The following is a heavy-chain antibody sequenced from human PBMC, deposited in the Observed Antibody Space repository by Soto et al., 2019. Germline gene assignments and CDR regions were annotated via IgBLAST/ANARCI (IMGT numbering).Heavy chain of an antibody. CDR1: GFTFSSYS. Sequence: GGSLRLSCAASGFTFSSYSMSWVRQAPGKGLEWVSGFRTSGDGGTTYYADSVKGRFTISRDNSKNMLFLQMNSLRAEDTAIYYCAKKVNSGPGSQYLDYSGKGTLVTVSS. CDR3: AKKVNSGPGSQYLDY. V-gene: IGHV3-23*01. D-gene: IGHD3-10*01. CDR2: FRTSGDGGTT. J-gene: IGHJ4*02.